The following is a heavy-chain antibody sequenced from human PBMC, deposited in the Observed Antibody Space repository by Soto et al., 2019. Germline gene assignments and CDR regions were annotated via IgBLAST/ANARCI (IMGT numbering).Heavy chain of an antibody. CDR2: IIPIFGTA. V-gene: IGHV1-69*01. J-gene: IGHJ4*02. D-gene: IGHD1-26*01. CDR3: ANGWELVAY. CDR1: GRTFSSYE. Sequence: QVQLVQSGAEVKKAWTSAKVSCKASGRTFSSYEFSWVRQAPGQGLEWMGGIIPIFGTANYAQKFQGRVTITADESTSTAYMELSSLRSEDSAVYYCANGWELVAYWLQGTLVIVTS.